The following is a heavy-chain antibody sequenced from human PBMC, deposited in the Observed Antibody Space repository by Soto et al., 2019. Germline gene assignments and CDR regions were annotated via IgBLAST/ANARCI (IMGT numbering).Heavy chain of an antibody. V-gene: IGHV1-2*02. J-gene: IGHJ6*02. Sequence: ASVKVSCKASGYTFTGYYMHWVRQAPGQGLEWMGWINPNSGGTNYAQKFQGRVTMTRDTSISTAYMELSRLRSDDTAVYYCASAATTEHYYYYYGMDVWGQGTTVTVSS. D-gene: IGHD5-12*01. CDR1: GYTFTGYY. CDR3: ASAATTEHYYYYYGMDV. CDR2: INPNSGGT.